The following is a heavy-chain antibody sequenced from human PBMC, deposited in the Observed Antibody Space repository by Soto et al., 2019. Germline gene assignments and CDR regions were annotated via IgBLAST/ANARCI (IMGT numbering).Heavy chain of an antibody. D-gene: IGHD3-3*01. CDR2: ISGSGGST. CDR3: AKDCRPPRVTIFSGFPYYYYGMDV. J-gene: IGHJ6*02. Sequence: EVQLLESGGGLVQPGGSLRLSCAASGFTFSSYAMSWVRQAPGKGLEWVSAISGSGGSTYYADSVKGRFTISRDNSKNRLYLQMNSLRAEDTAVYYCAKDCRPPRVTIFSGFPYYYYGMDVWGQGTTVTVSS. CDR1: GFTFSSYA. V-gene: IGHV3-23*01.